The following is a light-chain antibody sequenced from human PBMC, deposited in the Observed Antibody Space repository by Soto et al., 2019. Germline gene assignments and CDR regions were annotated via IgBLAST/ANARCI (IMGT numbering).Light chain of an antibody. Sequence: SYELTQPPSVSVAPGQTARITCGGSRIGSQSVHWYQQRPGQAPVLVIYDDSDRRSGIPERFSGSKSGNTATLTISRVAAGDEADYYCQVSDSGSEHVVFGGGTKLTVL. CDR2: DDS. CDR3: QVSDSGSEHVV. V-gene: IGLV3-21*02. J-gene: IGLJ2*01. CDR1: RIGSQS.